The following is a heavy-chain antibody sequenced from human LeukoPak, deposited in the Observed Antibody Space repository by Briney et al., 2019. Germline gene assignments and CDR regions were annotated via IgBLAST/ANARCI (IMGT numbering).Heavy chain of an antibody. Sequence: PGGSLRLSCAASGFTFSSYAMSWVRQAPGKGLEWVSAISGSGGSTYYADSVEGRFTISRDNSKNTLYLQMNSLRAEDTAVYYCAKSEEQLWIFFDYWGQGTLVTVSS. D-gene: IGHD5-18*01. J-gene: IGHJ4*02. CDR1: GFTFSSYA. V-gene: IGHV3-23*01. CDR3: AKSEEQLWIFFDY. CDR2: ISGSGGST.